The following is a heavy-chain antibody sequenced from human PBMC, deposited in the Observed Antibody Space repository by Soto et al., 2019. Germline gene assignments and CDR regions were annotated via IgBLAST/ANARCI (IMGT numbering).Heavy chain of an antibody. D-gene: IGHD2-2*01. Sequence: GGSLRLSCAASGFTFSNAWMSWVRQAPGKGLEWVGRIKSKTDGGTTDYAAPVKGRFTISRDDSKNTLYLQMNSLKTEDTAVYYCTTEVVVVPAAIRNNWFDPWGQGTLVTVSS. CDR1: GFTFSNAW. V-gene: IGHV3-15*01. J-gene: IGHJ5*02. CDR2: IKSKTDGGTT. CDR3: TTEVVVVPAAIRNNWFDP.